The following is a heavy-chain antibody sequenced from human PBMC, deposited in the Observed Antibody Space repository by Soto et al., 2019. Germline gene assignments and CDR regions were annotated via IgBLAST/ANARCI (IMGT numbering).Heavy chain of an antibody. CDR2: IYYSGST. Sequence: PSETLSLTCTVSGGSISIYYWSWIRQPPGKGLEWIGYIYYSGSTNYNPSLKSRVTISVDTSKNQFSLKLSSVTAADTAVYYCASLYGDYDIFDYWGQGTLVTVSS. D-gene: IGHD4-17*01. J-gene: IGHJ4*02. CDR3: ASLYGDYDIFDY. V-gene: IGHV4-59*01. CDR1: GGSISIYY.